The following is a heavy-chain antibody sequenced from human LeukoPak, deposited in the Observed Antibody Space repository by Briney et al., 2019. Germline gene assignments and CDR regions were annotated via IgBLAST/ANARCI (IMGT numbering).Heavy chain of an antibody. CDR1: GFTFSSNW. D-gene: IGHD1-26*01. CDR2: INTDGSDT. V-gene: IGHV3-74*01. Sequence: GGSLRLSCAASGFTFSSNWMNWVRHVPGKGLMWVSRINTDGSDTAYADSVKGRFTISRDNSKNTLYLQMNSLRAEDTAVYYCAKRHLGVGATGSYPFDYWGQGTLVTVSS. J-gene: IGHJ4*02. CDR3: AKRHLGVGATGSYPFDY.